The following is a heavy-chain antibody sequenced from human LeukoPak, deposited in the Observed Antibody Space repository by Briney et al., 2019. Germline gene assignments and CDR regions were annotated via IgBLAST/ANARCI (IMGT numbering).Heavy chain of an antibody. CDR1: AFTFNTYW. D-gene: IGHD4-17*01. J-gene: IGHJ4*02. V-gene: IGHV3-74*01. Sequence: GGSLRLSCAASAFTFNTYWMHWVRQVPGRGLEWVSRINGDESSTNYADSVKGRFTISRDNSKNTLYLQMNSLRAEDTAVYYCAIPPTTVTVGYWGQGTLVTVSS. CDR3: AIPPTTVTVGY. CDR2: INGDESST.